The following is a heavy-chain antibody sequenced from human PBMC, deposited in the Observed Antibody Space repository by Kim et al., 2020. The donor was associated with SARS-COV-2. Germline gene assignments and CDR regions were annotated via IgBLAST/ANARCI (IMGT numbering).Heavy chain of an antibody. CDR2: ISGDGSTA. CDR3: AKEFKADGYGSYYYNMDV. V-gene: IGHV3-43*02. CDR1: GFTFDDYA. D-gene: IGHD4-17*01. Sequence: GGSLRLSCAASGFTFDDYAMHWVRQAPGKGLEWVSLISGDGSTAYSADSVKRRITISRDNSKNSLYLQMNSLRTDNTALYYVAKEFKADGYGSYYYNMDVWGQGTTVTVSS. J-gene: IGHJ6*02.